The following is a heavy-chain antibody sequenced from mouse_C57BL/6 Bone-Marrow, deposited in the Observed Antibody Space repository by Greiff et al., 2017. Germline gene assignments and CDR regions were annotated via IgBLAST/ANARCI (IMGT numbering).Heavy chain of an antibody. D-gene: IGHD1-1*01. J-gene: IGHJ4*01. V-gene: IGHV1-54*01. CDR1: GYAFTNYL. CDR2: INPGSGGT. Sequence: VMLVESGAELVRPGTSVKVSCKASGYAFTNYLIEWVKQRPGQGLEWIGVINPGSGGTNYNEKFKGKATLTADKSSSTAYMQLSSLTSEASAVYFCVIYYYGLFYAMDYWGQGTSVTVSS. CDR3: VIYYYGLFYAMDY.